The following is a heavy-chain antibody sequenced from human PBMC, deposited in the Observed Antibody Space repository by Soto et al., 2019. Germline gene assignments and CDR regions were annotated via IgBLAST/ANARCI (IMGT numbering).Heavy chain of an antibody. D-gene: IGHD1-1*01. J-gene: IGHJ3*02. CDR2: ITESGRNT. CDR3: AKDKPGTTAFDI. V-gene: IGHV3-23*01. CDR1: GLPFNDAW. Sequence: GGSLRLSCAVSGLPFNDAWFSWVRQAPGKGLEWVSAITESGRNTYYADSVKGRFTISRDNSKNTLFLQMNSLRVEDTAVYYCAKDKPGTTAFDIWGRGTLVTVSS.